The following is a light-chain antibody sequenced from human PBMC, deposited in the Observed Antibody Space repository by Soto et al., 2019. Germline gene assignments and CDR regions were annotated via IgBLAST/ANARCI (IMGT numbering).Light chain of an antibody. V-gene: IGKV3-11*01. CDR2: DAS. J-gene: IGKJ5*01. CDR3: LQRSDWPTIT. CDR1: QSISSS. Sequence: DIVLTQSPGTLSLSPGERASLSCGASQSISSSFLAWYQQKPGQAHRLIIYDASNRATGIPARFSGSGSGTDFTLTISSLEPEDFAVYYCLQRSDWPTITVGQGTRLEIK.